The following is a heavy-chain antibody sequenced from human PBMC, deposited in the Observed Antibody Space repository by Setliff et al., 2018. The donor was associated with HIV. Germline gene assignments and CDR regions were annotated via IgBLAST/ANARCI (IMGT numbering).Heavy chain of an antibody. V-gene: IGHV5-51*01. J-gene: IGHJ4*02. CDR1: GYSFVDFW. D-gene: IGHD6-25*01. Sequence: PGESLTISCHLSGYSFVDFWIGWVRQMPGKGLEWVGFIYPGDSDSRYSPSFRGQVTISADKSTTTAYLDWASLKASDTAMYYCVRYIGAAAGCIDHWGQGTLVTVSS. CDR3: VRYIGAAAGCIDH. CDR2: IYPGDSDS.